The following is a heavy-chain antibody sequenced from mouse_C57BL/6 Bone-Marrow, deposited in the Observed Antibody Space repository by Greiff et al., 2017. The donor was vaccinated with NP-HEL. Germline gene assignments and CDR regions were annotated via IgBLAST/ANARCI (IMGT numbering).Heavy chain of an antibody. D-gene: IGHD1-1*01. CDR2: IYPGDGDT. Sequence: VKLMESGAELVKPGASVKISCKASGYAFSSYWMNWVKQRPGKGLEWIGKIYPGDGDTNYNGKFQGKATLTAEQSSSTAYMQLSSLTSEDSAVSVCSYYYDSSYLSWYFNVWGTGTTVTVSS. CDR3: SYYYDSSYLSWYFNV. CDR1: GYAFSSYW. V-gene: IGHV1-80*01. J-gene: IGHJ1*03.